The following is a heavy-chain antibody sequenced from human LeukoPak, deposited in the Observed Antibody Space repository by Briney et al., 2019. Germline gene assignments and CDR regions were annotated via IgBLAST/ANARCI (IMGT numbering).Heavy chain of an antibody. D-gene: IGHD3-10*01. V-gene: IGHV4-4*02. J-gene: IGHJ6*04. Sequence: SETLSLTSALSGGSICSSNWWGWVRQPPGKGLEWIGEIFISGSTNYNPSLKSRVTISVDKSKNLFSLKLSSVTAADTAVYYCARGRVRGVIITPYYYYGMDVWGKGTTVTVSS. CDR3: ARGRVRGVIITPYYYYGMDV. CDR2: IFISGST. CDR1: GGSICSSNW.